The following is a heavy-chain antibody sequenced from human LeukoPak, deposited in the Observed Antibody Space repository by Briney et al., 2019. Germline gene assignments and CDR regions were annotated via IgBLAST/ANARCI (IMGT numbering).Heavy chain of an antibody. D-gene: IGHD1-1*01. V-gene: IGHV3-30*18. CDR2: ISYDGSNK. Sequence: GGSLRLSCAASGFTFSSYGMHWVRQAPGKGLEWVAVISYDGSNKYYADSVKGRFTISRDNSKNTLYLQMNSLRAEDTAVYYCAKDGMTGTTEGSELDFDYWGQGTLVTVSS. CDR1: GFTFSSYG. J-gene: IGHJ4*02. CDR3: AKDGMTGTTEGSELDFDY.